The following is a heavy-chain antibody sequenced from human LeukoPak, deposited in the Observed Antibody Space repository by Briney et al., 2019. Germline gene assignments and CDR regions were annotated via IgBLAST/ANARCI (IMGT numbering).Heavy chain of an antibody. J-gene: IGHJ4*02. D-gene: IGHD3-10*01. CDR2: IYYSGST. Sequence: SETLSLTCTVSGGSISSSSYYWGWIRQPPGKGLEWIGSIYYSGSTYYNPSLKSRVTISLDTSKNQFSLKLSSVTAADTAVYYCAGGLYYYGSGINLSDYWGQGTLVTVSS. CDR1: GGSISSSSYY. CDR3: AGGLYYYGSGINLSDY. V-gene: IGHV4-39*07.